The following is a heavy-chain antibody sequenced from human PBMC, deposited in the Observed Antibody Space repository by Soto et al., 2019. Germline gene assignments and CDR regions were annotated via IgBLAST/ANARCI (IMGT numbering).Heavy chain of an antibody. D-gene: IGHD3-22*01. V-gene: IGHV4-39*01. Sequence: LSLTCTVSGGSISSSSYYWGWIRQPPGKGLEWIGSIYYSGSTYYNPSLKSRVTISVDTSKNQFSLKLSSVTAADTAVYYCARQLSDYYDSSGYYLLDAFDIWGQGTMVTVSS. J-gene: IGHJ3*02. CDR2: IYYSGST. CDR1: GGSISSSSYY. CDR3: ARQLSDYYDSSGYYLLDAFDI.